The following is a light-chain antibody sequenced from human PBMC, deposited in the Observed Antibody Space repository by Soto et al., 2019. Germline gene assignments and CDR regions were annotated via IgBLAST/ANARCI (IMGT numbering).Light chain of an antibody. CDR3: QQYDSSVYT. CDR2: GTS. J-gene: IGKJ2*01. CDR1: QSVARSY. Sequence: EIVLTQSPGTLSLSPGERATLSCRASQSVARSYLAWYQQKPGQAPRLLIYGTSSRATGIPDRFSGSGAGTDFTLTISRLEPEDFAVYFCQQYDSSVYTFGQGTKLEIK. V-gene: IGKV3-20*01.